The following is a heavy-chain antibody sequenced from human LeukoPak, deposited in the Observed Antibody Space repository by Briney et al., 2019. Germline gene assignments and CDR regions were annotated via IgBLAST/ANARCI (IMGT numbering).Heavy chain of an antibody. CDR1: GFTFSNAW. J-gene: IGHJ5*02. CDR2: IKSKTDGGTT. Sequence: GGSLRLSCAASGFTFSNAWMSWVRQAPGKGREWVGRIKSKTDGGTTDYAAPVKGRFTISRDDSKNTLYLQMNSLKTEDTAVYYCTTDGDPGGGWFDPWGQGTLVTVSS. D-gene: IGHD2-21*02. V-gene: IGHV3-15*01. CDR3: TTDGDPGGGWFDP.